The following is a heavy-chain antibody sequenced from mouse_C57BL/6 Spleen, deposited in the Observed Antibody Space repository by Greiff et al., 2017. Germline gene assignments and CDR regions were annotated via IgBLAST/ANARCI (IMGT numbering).Heavy chain of an antibody. CDR3: ARQGYYYYDGTPYFDY. D-gene: IGHD2-4*01. CDR1: GFTFSDYG. Sequence: EVKVVESGGGLVKPGGSLKLSCAASGFTFSDYGMHWVRQAPEKGLEWVAYISSGCSTIYYADTVKGRFTISRDNAKNTLFLQMTSLRSEDTAMYYCARQGYYYYDGTPYFDYWGQGTTRTVSS. V-gene: IGHV5-17*01. CDR2: ISSGCSTI. J-gene: IGHJ2*01.